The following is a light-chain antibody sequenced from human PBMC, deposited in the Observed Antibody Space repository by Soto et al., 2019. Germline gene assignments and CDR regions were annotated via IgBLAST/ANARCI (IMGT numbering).Light chain of an antibody. V-gene: IGKV1-39*01. Sequence: DILLTQSPSSLSGFVGDTVTITCRASQRISGAYVNWFQQQPGKAPKLLIYGASKLQSGVPSRFSGAGSGTDFALTISSPQPEDLATYYCQQSDTTPLTFGGGTKV. CDR1: QRISGAY. J-gene: IGKJ4*01. CDR3: QQSDTTPLT. CDR2: GAS.